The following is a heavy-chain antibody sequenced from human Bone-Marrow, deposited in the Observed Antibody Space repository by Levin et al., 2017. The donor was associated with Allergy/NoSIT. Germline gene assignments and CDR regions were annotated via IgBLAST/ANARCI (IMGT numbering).Heavy chain of an antibody. CDR2: IDPSDTYT. Sequence: GGSLRLSCKGSGFSFTSYWISWVCQMPGKGLEWMGRIDPSDTYTNYSQSFQGHVTISADKSISTPYLQWSSLKASDTAMYYCARRPIVVVPAALFDYWGQGTLVTVSS. CDR3: ARRPIVVVPAALFDY. CDR1: GFSFTSYW. D-gene: IGHD2-2*01. V-gene: IGHV5-10-1*01. J-gene: IGHJ4*02.